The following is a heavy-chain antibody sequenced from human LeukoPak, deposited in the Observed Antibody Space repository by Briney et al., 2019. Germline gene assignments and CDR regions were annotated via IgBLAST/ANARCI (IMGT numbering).Heavy chain of an antibody. V-gene: IGHV1-18*01. CDR1: GYTFTSYG. Sequence: ASVKVSCKASGYTFTSYGISWVRQAPGQGLAWMGWISAYNGNTNYAQKLQGRVTMTTDTSTSTAYMELRSLRSDDTAVYYCARCIGSSTSCLAEISWFDPWGQGTLVTVSS. CDR3: ARCIGSSTSCLAEISWFDP. D-gene: IGHD2-2*01. CDR2: ISAYNGNT. J-gene: IGHJ5*02.